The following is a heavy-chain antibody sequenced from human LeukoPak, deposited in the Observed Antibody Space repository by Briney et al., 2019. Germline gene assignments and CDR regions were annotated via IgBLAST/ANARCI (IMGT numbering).Heavy chain of an antibody. CDR3: AKVVTGIVVGGVFHY. Sequence: GGSLRLSCAASGFTFSSYAMSWVRQAPGKGLEWVSTISGSGGSTYYADSVKGRFTISRDNSKNTLYLQMNSLRAEDAAVYYCAKVVTGIVVGGVFHYWGQGTLVTVSS. CDR1: GFTFSSYA. V-gene: IGHV3-23*01. J-gene: IGHJ4*02. D-gene: IGHD3-22*01. CDR2: ISGSGGST.